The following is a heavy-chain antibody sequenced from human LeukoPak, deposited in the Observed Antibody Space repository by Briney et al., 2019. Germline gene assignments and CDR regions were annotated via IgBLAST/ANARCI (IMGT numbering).Heavy chain of an antibody. CDR2: ITASGTAM. Sequence: GGSLRLSCAASGFTFSSYSMNWVRQAPGKGLKWVSHITASGTAMFYADSVKGRFTIPRDNAKNSLYLQMNSLRDEDTAVYYCASSGSYRFDYWGQGTLVTVSS. V-gene: IGHV3-48*02. J-gene: IGHJ4*02. D-gene: IGHD1-26*01. CDR3: ASSGSYRFDY. CDR1: GFTFSSYS.